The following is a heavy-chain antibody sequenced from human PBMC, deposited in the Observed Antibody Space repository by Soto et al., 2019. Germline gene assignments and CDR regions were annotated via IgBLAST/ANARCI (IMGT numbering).Heavy chain of an antibody. J-gene: IGHJ6*02. CDR3: AFSYGKGALDV. CDR1: GYIFTNYL. Sequence: QVQRVQSGAEVKKPGASVKVSCKAFGYIFTNYLTHWVRQAPGQGLEWMGTINPSGGSTDYAQKFQGRVTMTRDTSTSTVYMELSSLRSEDTTVYNCAFSYGKGALDVWGQGTTVTVSS. D-gene: IGHD3-16*01. CDR2: INPSGGST. V-gene: IGHV1-46*03.